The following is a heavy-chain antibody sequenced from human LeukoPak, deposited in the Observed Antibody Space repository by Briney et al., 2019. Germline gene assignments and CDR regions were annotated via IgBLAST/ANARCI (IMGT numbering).Heavy chain of an antibody. J-gene: IGHJ6*02. D-gene: IGHD3-10*01. CDR1: GGTFSSYA. Sequence: ASVKVSCKASGGTFSSYAISWVRQAPGQGLEWMGIINPSGGSTSYAQKFQGRVTMTRDTSTSTVYMELSSLRSEDTAVYYCARDPLLWFGELLYIPYYYYGMDVWGQGTTVTVSS. CDR2: INPSGGST. V-gene: IGHV1-46*01. CDR3: ARDPLLWFGELLYIPYYYYGMDV.